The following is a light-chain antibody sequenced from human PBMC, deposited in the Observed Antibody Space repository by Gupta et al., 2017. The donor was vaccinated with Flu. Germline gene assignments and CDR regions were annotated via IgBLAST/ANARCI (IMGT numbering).Light chain of an antibody. CDR3: LQLYSYPLT. CDR1: QGIRSY. V-gene: IGKV1-9*01. CDR2: GAS. J-gene: IGKJ4*01. Sequence: PSFLSASVGDRVTITCLASQGIRSYLAWYQQKPGKAPKLLIYGASTLQTGVPSRFSGSQSVTEFTLTISSLQPEDFGTYHCLQLYSYPLTFGGGTKVEIK.